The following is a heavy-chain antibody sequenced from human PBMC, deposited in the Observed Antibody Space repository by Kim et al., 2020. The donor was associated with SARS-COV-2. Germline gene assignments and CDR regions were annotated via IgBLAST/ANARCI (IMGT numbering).Heavy chain of an antibody. Sequence: GGSLRLSCAGSGFSFDDYAMHWVRQLPGQGLEWVSGITWNSDTIGYADSVKGRFTISRDNAKNSLYLQMSSLRPEDTGLYSCAKDKGQPDNNYFYGMVVWGQGTAVTVS. CDR1: GFSFDDYA. J-gene: IGHJ6*02. CDR2: ITWNSDTI. V-gene: IGHV3-9*01. CDR3: AKDKGQPDNNYFYGMVV. D-gene: IGHD1-1*01.